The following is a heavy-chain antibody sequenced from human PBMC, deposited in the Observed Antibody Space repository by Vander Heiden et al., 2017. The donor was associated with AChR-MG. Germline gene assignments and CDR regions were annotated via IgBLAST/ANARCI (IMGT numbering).Heavy chain of an antibody. CDR2: IYYSGST. CDR3: ARDSSSWYRWFDP. J-gene: IGHJ5*02. CDR1: GRSISSSSYY. V-gene: IGHV4-39*02. Sequence: QLQLQESGPGLVKPSETLSLTCTVPGRSISSSSYYWGWIRQPPGKGLEWIGSIYYSGSTYYNPSLKSRVTISVDTSKNQFSLKLSSVTAADTAVYYCARDSSSWYRWFDPWGQGTLVTVSS. D-gene: IGHD6-13*01.